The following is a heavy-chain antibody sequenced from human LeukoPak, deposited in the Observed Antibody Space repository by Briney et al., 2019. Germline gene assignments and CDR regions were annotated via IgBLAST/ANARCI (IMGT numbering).Heavy chain of an antibody. J-gene: IGHJ4*02. CDR1: GGSISSYY. CDR2: IYYSGST. V-gene: IGHV4-59*01. CDR3: ASTEQQLGGTFDY. D-gene: IGHD6-13*01. Sequence: SETLSLTCTVSGGSISSYYWSWIRQPPGKGLEWIGYIYYSGSTNYNPSLKSRVTISVDTSKNQFSLKLSSVTAADTAVYYCASTEQQLGGTFDYWGKGTLVTVSS.